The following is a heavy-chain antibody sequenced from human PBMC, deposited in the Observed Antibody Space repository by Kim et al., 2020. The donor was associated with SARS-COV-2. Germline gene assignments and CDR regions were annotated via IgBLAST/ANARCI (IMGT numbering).Heavy chain of an antibody. J-gene: IGHJ4*02. CDR1: GGSFSGYY. CDR3: ARLRCGGDCYRVFDY. CDR2: INHSGST. D-gene: IGHD2-21*01. Sequence: SETLSLTCAVYGGSFSGYYWSWIRQPPGKGLEWIGEINHSGSTNYNPSLKSRVTISVDTSKNQFSLKLSSVTAADTAVYYCARLRCGGDCYRVFDYWGQG. V-gene: IGHV4-34*01.